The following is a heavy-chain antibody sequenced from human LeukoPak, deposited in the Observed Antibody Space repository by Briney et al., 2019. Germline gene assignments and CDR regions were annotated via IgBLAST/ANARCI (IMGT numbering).Heavy chain of an antibody. J-gene: IGHJ4*02. CDR2: IYYSGST. V-gene: IGHV4-59*01. D-gene: IGHD5-24*01. CDR1: GGSISSYY. Sequence: PSETLSLTCTVSGGSISSYYWSWIRQPPGKGLEWIGYIYYSGSTNYNPSLKSRVTISVDTSKNQFSLKLSSVTAADTAVYYCARGVAKMATGGYYFDYWGQGTLVTVSS. CDR3: ARGVAKMATGGYYFDY.